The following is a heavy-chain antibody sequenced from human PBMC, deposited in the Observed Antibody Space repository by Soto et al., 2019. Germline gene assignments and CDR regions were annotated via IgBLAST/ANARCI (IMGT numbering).Heavy chain of an antibody. J-gene: IGHJ6*03. CDR3: ARRRGSSSSGGYYYYYYMDV. CDR1: GGSISSYY. D-gene: IGHD6-6*01. V-gene: IGHV4-59*08. CDR2: IYYSGST. Sequence: PSETLSLTCTVSGGSISSYYWSWIRQPPGKGLEWIGYIYYSGSTNYNPSLKSRVTISVDTSKNQFSLKLSSVTAADTAVYYCARRRGSSSSGGYYYYYYMDVWGKGTTVTVSS.